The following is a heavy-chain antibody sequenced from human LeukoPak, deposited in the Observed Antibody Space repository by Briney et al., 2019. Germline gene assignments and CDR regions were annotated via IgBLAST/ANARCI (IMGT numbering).Heavy chain of an antibody. J-gene: IGHJ4*02. Sequence: ASVKVSCKVSGYTLTELSMHWVRQAPGKGLEWMGGFDPEDGETIYAQKFQGRVTMTEDTSTDTAYMELSSLRSEDTAVYYCARVLSIWFGELPHYFDYWGQGTLVTVSS. V-gene: IGHV1-24*01. CDR3: ARVLSIWFGELPHYFDY. CDR2: FDPEDGET. CDR1: GYTLTELS. D-gene: IGHD3-10*01.